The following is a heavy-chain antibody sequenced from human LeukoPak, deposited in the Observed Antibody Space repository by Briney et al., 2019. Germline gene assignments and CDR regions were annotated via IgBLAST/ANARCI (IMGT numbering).Heavy chain of an antibody. D-gene: IGHD3-22*01. CDR2: IYYSGNT. J-gene: IGHJ4*02. CDR1: GGSISSGVYY. V-gene: IGHV4-31*03. Sequence: SETLSLTCTVSGGSISSGVYYWSWIRQHPGKGLEWIGYIYYSGNTYYNPSLKSRITISVDTSENQFSLKLSSVTAADTGVYYCARTDSSGYRVVYWGQGTLVTVSS. CDR3: ARTDSSGYRVVY.